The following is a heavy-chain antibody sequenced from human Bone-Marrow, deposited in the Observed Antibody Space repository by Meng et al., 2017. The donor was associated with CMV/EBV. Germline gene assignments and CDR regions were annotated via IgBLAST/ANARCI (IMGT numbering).Heavy chain of an antibody. Sequence: SETLSLTCTVSGGSISSYYWSWIRQPPGKGLEWSGYIYYSGSTNYNPSLKSRVTISVDTSKNQFSLKLSSVTAADTAVYYCARVPAARRLIFDYWGQGTLVTVSS. CDR2: IYYSGST. V-gene: IGHV4-59*01. CDR3: ARVPAARRLIFDY. CDR1: GGSISSYY. D-gene: IGHD2-2*01. J-gene: IGHJ4*02.